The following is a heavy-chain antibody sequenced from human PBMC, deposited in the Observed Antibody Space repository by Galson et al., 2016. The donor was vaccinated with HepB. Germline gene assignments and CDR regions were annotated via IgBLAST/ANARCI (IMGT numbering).Heavy chain of an antibody. CDR1: GGTFSSFA. J-gene: IGHJ4*02. Sequence: SVKVSCKASGGTFSSFAINWVRQAPGQGLEWMGGIIPMFGTPNYAQRFRGRVTITADESTSTAYMQLSSLRSQDTAVYYCASNTRGQYDSGRYEFNYWGQRTLVTVSS. CDR2: IIPMFGTP. V-gene: IGHV1-69*13. CDR3: ASNTRGQYDSGRYEFNY. D-gene: IGHD3-10*01.